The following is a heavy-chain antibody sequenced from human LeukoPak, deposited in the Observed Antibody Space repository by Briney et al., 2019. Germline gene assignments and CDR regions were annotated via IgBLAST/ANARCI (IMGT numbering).Heavy chain of an antibody. J-gene: IGHJ6*02. CDR3: ARDKGACGSGWYSDYYYGMDV. D-gene: IGHD6-19*01. CDR2: IYYSGST. Sequence: PSETLSLTCTVSGGSISSYYWSWIRQPPGKGLEWIGYIYYSGSTNYNPSLKSRVTISVDTSKNQFSLKLSSVTAADTAVYYCARDKGACGSGWYSDYYYGMDVWGQGTTVTVSS. CDR1: GGSISSYY. V-gene: IGHV4-59*01.